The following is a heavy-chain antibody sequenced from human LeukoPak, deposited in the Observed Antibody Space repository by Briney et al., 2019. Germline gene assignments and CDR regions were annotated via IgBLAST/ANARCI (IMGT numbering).Heavy chain of an antibody. V-gene: IGHV4-4*07. J-gene: IGHJ4*02. D-gene: IGHD4-11*01. CDR3: ARWTLTTNFDY. CDR2: IYTSGST. CDR1: GGSISSYY. Sequence: PSETLSLTCTVSGGSISSYYLSWIRQPAGKGLEWIGRIYTSGSTNYNPSLKSRVTMSADTSKNQFSLKLNSVTAADTAVYYCARWTLTTNFDYWGQGTLVTVSS.